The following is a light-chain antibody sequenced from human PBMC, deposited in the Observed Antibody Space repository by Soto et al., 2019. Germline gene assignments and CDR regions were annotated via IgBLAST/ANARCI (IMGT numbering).Light chain of an antibody. J-gene: IGKJ2*01. CDR2: GAS. CDR1: QSVSSN. V-gene: IGKV3-15*01. Sequence: EIVMTQSPATLSVSPGERAALSCRASQSVSSNFAWYQQKPCQAPRLLIYGASTRATGIPARFSGSGSGTEFTLSISSLQSADYAVYYCHQYNNWPYTFGQGTKLEIK. CDR3: HQYNNWPYT.